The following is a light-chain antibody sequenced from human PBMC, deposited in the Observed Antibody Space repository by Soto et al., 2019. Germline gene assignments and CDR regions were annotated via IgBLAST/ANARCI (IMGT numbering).Light chain of an antibody. CDR3: SSYTSSSTVV. CDR2: GVS. J-gene: IGLJ3*02. V-gene: IGLV2-14*03. CDR1: SSDVGGYNY. Sequence: QSALTQPASVSGSPGQSITISCTGTSSDVGGYNYASWYQQHPGKPPKLMIYGVSYRPSGVSNRCSGAKSGNTASLTISGLQADDEADYYCSSYTSSSTVVFGGGTTLTVL.